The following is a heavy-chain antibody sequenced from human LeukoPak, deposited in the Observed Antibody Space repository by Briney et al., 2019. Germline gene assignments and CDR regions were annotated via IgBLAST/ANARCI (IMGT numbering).Heavy chain of an antibody. D-gene: IGHD3-10*01. CDR1: GFTFSSYA. CDR2: ISDSGGST. J-gene: IGHJ4*02. Sequence: GGSLRLSCAASGFTFSSYAMTWVRQAPGKGLEWVSAISDSGGSTYYADSVKGRFTISRDNPKNTLYLQMNSLRAEDTAVYYCAKENLGRWFLQPLDYWGQGTLVTVSS. CDR3: AKENLGRWFLQPLDY. V-gene: IGHV3-23*01.